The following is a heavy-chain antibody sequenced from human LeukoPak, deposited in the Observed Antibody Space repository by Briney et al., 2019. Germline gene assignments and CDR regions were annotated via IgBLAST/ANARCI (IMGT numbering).Heavy chain of an antibody. CDR2: IKQDGSEK. CDR1: GFTFSSYW. V-gene: IGHV3-7*01. Sequence: GGSLRLSCAASGFTFSSYWMSWVRQAPGKGLEWVANIKQDGSEKYYVDSVKGRLTISRDNAKNSLYLQMNSLRAEDTAVYYCARVGHRDEDHFDYWGQGTLVTVSS. D-gene: IGHD5-24*01. CDR3: ARVGHRDEDHFDY. J-gene: IGHJ4*02.